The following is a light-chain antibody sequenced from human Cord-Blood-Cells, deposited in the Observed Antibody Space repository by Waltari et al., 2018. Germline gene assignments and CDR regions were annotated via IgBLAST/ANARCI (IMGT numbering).Light chain of an antibody. CDR2: DVS. J-gene: IGLJ3*02. CDR1: SSDVGGYNY. Sequence: QSALTQPRSVSGSPGQSVTISCTGTSSDVGGYNYFAWYQQHPGTAPKLMIYDVSKRPSGVPDRFSGSKSGNTASLTISGLQAEDEADYYCCSYAGSYPWVFGGGTKLTVL. V-gene: IGLV2-11*01. CDR3: CSYAGSYPWV.